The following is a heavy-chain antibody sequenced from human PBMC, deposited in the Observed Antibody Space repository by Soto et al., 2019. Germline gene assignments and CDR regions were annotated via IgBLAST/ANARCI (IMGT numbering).Heavy chain of an antibody. CDR2: ISAYNGNT. V-gene: IGHV1-18*01. Sequence: QVQLVQSGAEVKKPGASVKVSCKASGYTFTSYGISWVRQAPGQGLEWMGWISAYNGNTTYAQKLQGRVTMTTDTATSTAYMELRSLRSDDTAVYYCARGGIVVVVAATYYYYGMDVWGQGTTVTVSS. CDR1: GYTFTSYG. D-gene: IGHD2-15*01. J-gene: IGHJ6*02. CDR3: ARGGIVVVVAATYYYYGMDV.